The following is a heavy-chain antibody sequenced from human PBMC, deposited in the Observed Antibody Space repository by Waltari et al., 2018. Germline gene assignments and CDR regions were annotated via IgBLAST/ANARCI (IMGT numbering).Heavy chain of an antibody. Sequence: QVQLQESGTGLVKPSETLSLTCTVSGGSISSSYWRWIRPPAGQGPGWMWRICTSRSNNYNPALKSRVTMSVDTSKNQFSLKLSSVTAADTAVYYCARDTRGAFDIWGQGTMVTVSS. V-gene: IGHV4-4*07. J-gene: IGHJ3*02. D-gene: IGHD3-3*01. CDR1: GGSISSSY. CDR2: ICTSRSN. CDR3: ARDTRGAFDI.